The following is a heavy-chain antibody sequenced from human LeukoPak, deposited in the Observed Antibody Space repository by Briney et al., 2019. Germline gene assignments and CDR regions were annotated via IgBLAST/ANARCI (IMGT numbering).Heavy chain of an antibody. V-gene: IGHV3-53*01. D-gene: IGHD3-10*01. CDR2: LXSGSST. CDR3: ARVGDHYHWYLDL. J-gene: IGHJ2*01. Sequence: GGSLRLSCAASGFTVSTNYMNWXXXXPXXXXXXXXILXSGSSTYYADSVKGRFTXSRDDSKNTLYLQMNSLRAEDTAVYYCARVGDHYHWYLDLWGRGTHVTVSS. CDR1: GFTVSTNY.